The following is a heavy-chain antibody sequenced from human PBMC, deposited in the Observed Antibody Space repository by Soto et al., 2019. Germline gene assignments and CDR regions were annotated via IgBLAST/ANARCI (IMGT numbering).Heavy chain of an antibody. CDR1: GFTFSSYA. D-gene: IGHD4-17*01. CDR3: AKDETDSGDYYDAFDI. J-gene: IGHJ3*02. CDR2: ISGSGGST. V-gene: IGHV3-23*01. Sequence: GGSLRLSCAASGFTFSSYAMSWVRQAPGKGLEWVSAISGSGGSTYYADSVKGRFTISRDNSKNTLYLQMNSLRAEDTAVYYCAKDETDSGDYYDAFDIWGQGTLVTVSS.